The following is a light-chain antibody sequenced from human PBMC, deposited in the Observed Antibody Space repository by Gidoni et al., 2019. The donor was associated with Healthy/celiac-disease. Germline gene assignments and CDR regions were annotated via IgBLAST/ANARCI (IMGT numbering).Light chain of an antibody. V-gene: IGLV3-25*03. J-gene: IGLJ3*02. CDR3: QSADSSGTWV. CDR1: ALPKQY. Sequence: SYALTHPPSVSVSQGQTARITCSGDALPKQYAYWYQQKPGQAPVLVIYKDSERPSGIPERFSGSSSGTTVTLTISGVQAEDEADYYCQSADSSGTWVFGGGTKLTVL. CDR2: KDS.